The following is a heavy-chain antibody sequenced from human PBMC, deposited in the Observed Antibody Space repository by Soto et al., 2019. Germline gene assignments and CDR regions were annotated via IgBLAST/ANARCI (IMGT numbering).Heavy chain of an antibody. D-gene: IGHD3-22*01. J-gene: IGHJ3*01. Sequence: GGSLRLSCVASGFSFSGYNTNWVRQAPGKGLEWVSSISGSSSYIYYADSVKGRFTISRDNAKNSLYLQMNSLRAEDTAVYYCARVVYYDNSAFGLWGQGTMVTVSS. CDR1: GFSFSGYN. CDR3: ARVVYYDNSAFGL. V-gene: IGHV3-21*01. CDR2: ISGSSSYI.